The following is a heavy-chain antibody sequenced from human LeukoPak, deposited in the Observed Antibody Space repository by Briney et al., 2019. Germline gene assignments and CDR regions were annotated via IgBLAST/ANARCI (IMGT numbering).Heavy chain of an antibody. D-gene: IGHD5-12*01. CDR3: ATHRRSGSGGSENAFEI. J-gene: IGHJ3*02. CDR2: IYDSGTT. V-gene: IGHV4-39*01. Sequence: SETLSLTCTASGDSTSSSTYYWDWFRQAPGKGLEWIGNIYDSGTTHYNPSLKSRVTISGDTSKNQFSLKLNSVTAADTAIYYCATHRRSGSGGSENAFEIWGQGTMVTVSS. CDR1: GDSTSSSTYY.